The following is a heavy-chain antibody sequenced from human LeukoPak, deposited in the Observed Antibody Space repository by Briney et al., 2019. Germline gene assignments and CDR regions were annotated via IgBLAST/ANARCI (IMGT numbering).Heavy chain of an antibody. CDR2: AYYTGST. Sequence: SSETLSLTCTVSGGSISTYYWSWIRQPPGKGLEWIGYAYYTGSTNYTPSLKSRVTISLNPSKNQFSLMLSSVTAADTAVYFCARGERSDGYTFGYWGQGTLVTVSS. D-gene: IGHD5-24*01. CDR3: ARGERSDGYTFGY. V-gene: IGHV4-59*01. CDR1: GGSISTYY. J-gene: IGHJ4*02.